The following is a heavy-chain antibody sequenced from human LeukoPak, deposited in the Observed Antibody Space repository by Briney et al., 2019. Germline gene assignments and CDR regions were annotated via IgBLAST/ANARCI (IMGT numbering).Heavy chain of an antibody. CDR2: ISSSSGDI. D-gene: IGHD2-15*01. CDR3: ARDPLFCSGGSCYLAYFDY. Sequence: GGPLRLSCAASGFTFSSYSMNWVRQAPGKGLEWVSSISSSSGDIYYADSVKGRFTVSRDNAKNSLYLQMNSLRAEDTAVYYCARDPLFCSGGSCYLAYFDYWGQGTLVTVSS. J-gene: IGHJ4*02. CDR1: GFTFSSYS. V-gene: IGHV3-21*01.